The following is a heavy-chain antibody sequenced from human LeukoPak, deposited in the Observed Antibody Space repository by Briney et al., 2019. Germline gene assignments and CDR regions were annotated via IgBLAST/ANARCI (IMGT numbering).Heavy chain of an antibody. CDR2: IIPIFGTA. J-gene: IGHJ4*02. D-gene: IGHD3-3*01. Sequence: SVKVSCKASGYTFTGYYMHWVRQAPGQGLEWMGGIIPIFGTANYAQKFQGRVTITADESTSTAYMELSSLRSEDTAVYYCARGEVYDFWSGYTQDWYYFDYWGQGTLVTVSS. V-gene: IGHV1-69*13. CDR1: GYTFTGYY. CDR3: ARGEVYDFWSGYTQDWYYFDY.